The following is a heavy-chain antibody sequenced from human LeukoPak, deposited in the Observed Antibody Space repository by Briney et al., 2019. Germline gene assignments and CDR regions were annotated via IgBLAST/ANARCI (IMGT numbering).Heavy chain of an antibody. CDR3: ARGPYSSHDY. V-gene: IGHV4-39*07. CDR1: GGSISSSSYY. CDR2: IYYSGST. D-gene: IGHD6-13*01. Sequence: LSETLSLTCTVSGGSISSSSYYWGWIRQPPGKGLKWIGSIYYSGSTYYNPSLKSRVTISVDTSKNQFSLKLSSVTAADTAVYYCARGPYSSHDYWGQGTLVTVSS. J-gene: IGHJ4*02.